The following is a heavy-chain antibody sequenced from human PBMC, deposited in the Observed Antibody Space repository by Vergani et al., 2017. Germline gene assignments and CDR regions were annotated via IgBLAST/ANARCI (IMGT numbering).Heavy chain of an antibody. Sequence: EVQLLESGGGLVQPGGSLRLSCAASGFTFSTYAMNWVRQAPGKGLEWVSTISGNGDNTYYAGSVKGRFTISRDNSKNTLYLQMNSLRAEDTAIYYCAKIRLGTDCSSTSCYSDYWGQGTLVTVSS. CDR3: AKIRLGTDCSSTSCYSDY. CDR1: GFTFSTYA. J-gene: IGHJ4*02. V-gene: IGHV3-23*01. CDR2: ISGNGDNT. D-gene: IGHD2-2*01.